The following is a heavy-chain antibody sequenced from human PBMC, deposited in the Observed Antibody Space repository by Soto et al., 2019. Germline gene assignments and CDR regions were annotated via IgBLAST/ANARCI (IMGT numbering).Heavy chain of an antibody. D-gene: IGHD3-22*01. V-gene: IGHV4-59*01. CDR2: MYHTGNA. CDR3: ARDRTSSGYYFDYSLDY. CDR1: GGSLSGYY. Sequence: QVQLQQSGPGLVKPSETLSLTCSVSGGSLSGYYWSWIRQPPGKGLEYIAYMYHTGNAKYNPSLQSRATLSVDTSKNQFSLRLASVTAADTAVYYCARDRTSSGYYFDYSLDYWGQGTRVTVSS. J-gene: IGHJ4*02.